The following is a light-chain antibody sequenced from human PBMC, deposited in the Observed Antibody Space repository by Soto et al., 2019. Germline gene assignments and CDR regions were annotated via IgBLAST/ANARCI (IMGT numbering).Light chain of an antibody. V-gene: IGLV2-23*01. Sequence: QSALTQPASVSGSPGQSITISCTGTSRDVGLYDLVSWFQQHPGKAPKLLIYDGSERPSGVSNRFSASESGNTASLTISGLQAEDEADYYCCSYAGGNTYVFGSGTKVTVL. CDR1: SRDVGLYDL. CDR3: CSYAGGNTYV. J-gene: IGLJ1*01. CDR2: DGS.